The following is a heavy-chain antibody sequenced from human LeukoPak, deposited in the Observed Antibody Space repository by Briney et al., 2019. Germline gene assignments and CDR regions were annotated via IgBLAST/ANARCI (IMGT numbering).Heavy chain of an antibody. J-gene: IGHJ3*02. D-gene: IGHD1-26*01. CDR2: IYPGDSDT. CDR1: GYSFTSYA. CDR3: ASCDPIGVATTDHDAFDI. V-gene: IGHV5-51*01. Sequence: GGTLNTSCMGFGYSFTSYAKGGVRQLPGKGMNWMGIIYPGDSDTRYSPSCEGQVTISADKSSSTAYLQWSSLKASDTAMYYCASCDPIGVATTDHDAFDIRGQGTMVTVSS.